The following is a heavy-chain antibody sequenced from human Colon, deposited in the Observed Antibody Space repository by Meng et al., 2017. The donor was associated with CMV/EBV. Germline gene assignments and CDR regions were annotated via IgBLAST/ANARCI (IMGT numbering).Heavy chain of an antibody. CDR1: GDSVSSNSAA. V-gene: IGHV6-1*01. D-gene: IGHD5-18*01. J-gene: IGHJ4*02. CDR3: ARVLDTAMGLDY. Sequence: SQTPSLTGAISGDSVSSNSAAWNWIRQSPSRGLEWLGRTYYRSKWYNDYAVSVKSRITINPDTSKNQFSLQLNSVTPEDTAVYYCARVLDTAMGLDYWGQGTLVTVSS. CDR2: TYYRSKWYN.